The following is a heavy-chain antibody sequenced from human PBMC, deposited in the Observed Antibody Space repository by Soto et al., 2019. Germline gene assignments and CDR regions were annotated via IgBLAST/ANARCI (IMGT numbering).Heavy chain of an antibody. J-gene: IGHJ4*02. D-gene: IGHD2-21*02. V-gene: IGHV3-30*04. Sequence: QVQLVESGGGVVQPGRSLRLSCAASGFTFSSYAIYWVRQAPGKGLEWVAIISYDGSNKYYADSVKGRFTISRDNSMNTLYPQMNSLRAEDTAVYYCARSPSAVVTPYYFDYWGQGTLVSVSS. CDR3: ARSPSAVVTPYYFDY. CDR2: ISYDGSNK. CDR1: GFTFSSYA.